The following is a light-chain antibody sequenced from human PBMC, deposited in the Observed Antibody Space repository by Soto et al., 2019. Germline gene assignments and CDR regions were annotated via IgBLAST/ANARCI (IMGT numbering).Light chain of an antibody. J-gene: IGKJ1*01. V-gene: IGKV3-15*01. CDR3: QQYNNWPLT. CDR2: GAS. Sequence: EIVMTQSPATLSLSPGERATLSCGASQSVSSNLAWYQQKPGQAPRLLIYGASTRATGIPARFSGSGSGTEFTLTISSLQSEDFAVYYCQQYNNWPLTFGQGTKVEIK. CDR1: QSVSSN.